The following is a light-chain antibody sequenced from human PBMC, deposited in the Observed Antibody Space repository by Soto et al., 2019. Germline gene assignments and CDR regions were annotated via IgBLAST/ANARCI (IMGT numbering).Light chain of an antibody. CDR1: RSDIGATDD. V-gene: IGLV1-40*01. CDR3: QSFDRTLTAWV. CDR2: GIS. Sequence: QSALTQPPSVSGAPGQRVTISCTGSRSDIGATDDIHWYQQLPGTAPRLLIYGISHRPAGVPDRFSGSKSGTSASLAVTGLQAEDEAYYYCQSFDRTLTAWVFGGGTKVTVL. J-gene: IGLJ3*02.